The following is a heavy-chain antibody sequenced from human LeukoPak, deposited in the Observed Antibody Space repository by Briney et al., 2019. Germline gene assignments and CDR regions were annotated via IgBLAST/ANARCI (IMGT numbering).Heavy chain of an antibody. J-gene: IGHJ4*02. Sequence: ASVKVSCKASGYTLTELSMHWVRQAPGKGLEWMGGFDPEDGETIYAQKFQGRVTMTEDTSTDTAYMELSSLRPEDTAVYYCASLLSGGWEKRDYYFDYWGQGTLVTVSS. CDR1: GYTLTELS. D-gene: IGHD6-19*01. CDR3: ASLLSGGWEKRDYYFDY. V-gene: IGHV1-24*01. CDR2: FDPEDGET.